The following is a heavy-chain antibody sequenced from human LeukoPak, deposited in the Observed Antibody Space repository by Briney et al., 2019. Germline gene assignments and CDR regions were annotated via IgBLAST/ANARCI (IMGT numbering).Heavy chain of an antibody. D-gene: IGHD2-15*01. J-gene: IGHJ5*02. CDR1: GDSVSSNITA. CDR2: AYYRSKWYN. V-gene: IGHV6-1*01. Sequence: SQTLSLTCAISGDSVSSNITAWNWIRQSPSRGLEWLGRAYYRSKWYNDYAISVKGRITINADTSKNQFSLQLNTVTPEDTAVYYCARGSEFDPWGQGTLVTVSS. CDR3: ARGSEFDP.